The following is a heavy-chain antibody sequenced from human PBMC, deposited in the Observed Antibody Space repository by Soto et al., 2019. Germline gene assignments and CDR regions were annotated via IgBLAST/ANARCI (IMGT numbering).Heavy chain of an antibody. V-gene: IGHV3-23*01. J-gene: IGHJ4*02. CDR2: ISGSGGST. CDR1: GFTSSIYG. Sequence: SGGSLGLACASSGFTSSIYGMSWVRQAPGKGLEWVSAISGSGGSTYYADSVKGRFTISRDNSKNTLYLQMNSLRAEDTAVYYCAKDAGHSERFSDYWGQGTMVTVSS. D-gene: IGHD3-3*01. CDR3: AKDAGHSERFSDY.